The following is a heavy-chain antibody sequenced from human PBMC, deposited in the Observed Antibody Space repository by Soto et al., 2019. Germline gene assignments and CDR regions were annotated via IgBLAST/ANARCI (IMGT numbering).Heavy chain of an antibody. CDR3: AKDGARRYNYGSGSFSDY. D-gene: IGHD3-10*01. J-gene: IGHJ4*02. V-gene: IGHV3-23*01. Sequence: GGSLRLSCAASGFTFSSYAMNWVRQAPGKGLEWVSGISGSGGSTYYADSVKGRFTISRDNSKNTLYLQMSSLRAEDTALYFCAKDGARRYNYGSGSFSDYWGQGTLVTVSS. CDR1: GFTFSSYA. CDR2: ISGSGGST.